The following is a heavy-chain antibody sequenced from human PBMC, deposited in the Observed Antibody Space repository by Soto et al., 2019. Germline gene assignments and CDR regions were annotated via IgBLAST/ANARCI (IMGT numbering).Heavy chain of an antibody. D-gene: IGHD5-12*01. CDR1: GGSISSYY. V-gene: IGHV4-59*08. CDR2: IYYSGST. CDR3: ARHYEVAFVDY. Sequence: SETLSLTCTVSGGSISSYYWSWIRQPPGKGLEWIGYIYYSGSTNYNPSLKSRVTISVDTSKNQFSLKLSSVTAADTAVYYCARHYEVAFVDYWGQGTLVTVSS. J-gene: IGHJ4*02.